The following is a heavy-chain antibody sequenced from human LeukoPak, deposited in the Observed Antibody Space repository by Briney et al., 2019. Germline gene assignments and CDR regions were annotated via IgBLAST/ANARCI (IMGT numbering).Heavy chain of an antibody. J-gene: IGHJ6*02. Sequence: GGSLRLSCAASGFTFSSYSMNWVRQAPGKGLEWVSSISSSSSYIYYADSVKGRFTISRDNAKNSLYLQMNSLRAEDTAVYYCAKDGSRDYYDSSAKWRDYYYYGMDVWGQGTTVTVSS. D-gene: IGHD3-22*01. CDR2: ISSSSSYI. V-gene: IGHV3-21*04. CDR1: GFTFSSYS. CDR3: AKDGSRDYYDSSAKWRDYYYYGMDV.